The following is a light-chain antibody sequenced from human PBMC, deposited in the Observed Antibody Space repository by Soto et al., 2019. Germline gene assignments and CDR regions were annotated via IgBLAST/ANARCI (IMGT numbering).Light chain of an antibody. CDR1: SSDVGAYNY. CDR2: EVS. V-gene: IGLV2-14*01. CDR3: SSYTSGSTWG. Sequence: QSALTQPASVSGSPGQSITISCTGTSSDVGAYNYVSWYQQHPGKAPKLMIYEVSNRPSGVSNRFSGSKSGNTASLTISGLQAEDEGDYYCSSYTSGSTWGFGGGTKLTV. J-gene: IGLJ3*02.